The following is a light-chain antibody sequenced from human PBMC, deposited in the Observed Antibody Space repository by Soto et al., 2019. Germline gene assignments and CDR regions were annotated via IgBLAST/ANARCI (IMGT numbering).Light chain of an antibody. J-gene: IGLJ3*02. CDR2: EFS. CDR1: SSDVGGYNY. CDR3: NSYAGRSIWV. Sequence: QSVLTQPPSASGSPGQSVTISCTGTSSDVGGYNYVSWYQHHPGKAPKLMIYEFSKRPSGVPDRFSGSKSGNTASLTVSGLQAEDEADYYCNSYAGRSIWVFGGGTKLTVL. V-gene: IGLV2-8*01.